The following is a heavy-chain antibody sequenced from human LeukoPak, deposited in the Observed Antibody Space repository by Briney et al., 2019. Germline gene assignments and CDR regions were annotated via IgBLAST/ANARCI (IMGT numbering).Heavy chain of an antibody. V-gene: IGHV3-43*02. CDR2: ISGDGGST. J-gene: IGHJ4*02. CDR1: GFTFDDYA. D-gene: IGHD3-22*01. CDR3: AKDYYDSSGYIVHFDY. Sequence: PGGSLRLSCAAFGFTFDDYAMHWVRQAPGKGLEWVSLISGDGGSTYYADSVKGRFTISRDNSKNSLYLQMNSLRTEDTALYYCAKDYYDSSGYIVHFDYWGQGTLVTVSS.